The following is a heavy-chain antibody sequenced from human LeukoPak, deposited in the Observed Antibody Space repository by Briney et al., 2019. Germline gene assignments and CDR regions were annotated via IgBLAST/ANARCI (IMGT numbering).Heavy chain of an antibody. CDR3: ARKHWGNDY. Sequence: SETLSLTCGVYGGSFSGYYCSWILQPPGKGLEWIGEINHSGSTNYNPSLKSRVTISVDTSKNQFSLKLSSVTAADTAVYYCARKHWGNDYWGQGTLVTVSS. CDR2: INHSGST. CDR1: GGSFSGYY. D-gene: IGHD3-16*01. J-gene: IGHJ4*02. V-gene: IGHV4-34*01.